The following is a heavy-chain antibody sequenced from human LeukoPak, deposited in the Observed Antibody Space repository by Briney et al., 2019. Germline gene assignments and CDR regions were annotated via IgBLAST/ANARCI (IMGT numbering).Heavy chain of an antibody. Sequence: QVQLQESGPGLVKPPQTLSLPCTVSGGSISSGSYYWSWFRHPAGRGLDWLGLLYTSGSTNYNPSLKSRVTISVDTSRNQFSLKLSSVTAADTAVYYCARVYCSSTSCWFDPWGQGTLVTVSS. CDR1: GGSISSGSYY. D-gene: IGHD2-2*01. CDR3: ARVYCSSTSCWFDP. V-gene: IGHV4-61*02. J-gene: IGHJ5*02. CDR2: LYTSGST.